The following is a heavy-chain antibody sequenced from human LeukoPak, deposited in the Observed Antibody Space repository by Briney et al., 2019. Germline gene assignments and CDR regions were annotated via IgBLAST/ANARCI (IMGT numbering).Heavy chain of an antibody. CDR2: IKQYGSEK. CDR3: ARRAGAYSHPYDY. Sequence: PGGSLRLSCAASGFTFSSYWMSWVRQAPGKGLEWVANIKQYGSEKYYVDSVKGRFTISRDNARNSVYLQMNSLRAEDTAVYYCARRAGAYSHPYDYWGQGTLVTVSS. J-gene: IGHJ4*02. V-gene: IGHV3-7*03. D-gene: IGHD4/OR15-4a*01. CDR1: GFTFSSYW.